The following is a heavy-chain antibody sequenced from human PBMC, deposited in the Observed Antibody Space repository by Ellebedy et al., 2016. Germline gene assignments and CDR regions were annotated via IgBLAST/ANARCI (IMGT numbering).Heavy chain of an antibody. D-gene: IGHD2-15*01. CDR2: ISGSGGST. CDR3: ARGSIVVVVAADY. CDR1: GFTFSSYA. V-gene: IGHV3-23*01. J-gene: IGHJ4*02. Sequence: GGSLRLSCAASGFTFSSYAMSWVRQAPGKGLEWVSAISGSGGSTYYADSVKGRFTISRDNSKNTLYLQMNSLRAEDTAVYYCARGSIVVVVAADYWGQGTLVTVSS.